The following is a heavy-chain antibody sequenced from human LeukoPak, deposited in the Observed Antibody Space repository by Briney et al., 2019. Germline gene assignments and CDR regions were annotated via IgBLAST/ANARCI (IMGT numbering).Heavy chain of an antibody. CDR2: IKQDGSEK. J-gene: IGHJ4*02. D-gene: IGHD4-17*01. CDR3: ARSGEGYGDYFDY. CDR1: GFTFSSYW. V-gene: IGHV3-7*01. Sequence: QAGGSLRLSCAASGFTFSSYWMSWVRQAPGKGLEWVANIKQDGSEKYYVDSVKGRFTISRDNAKNSLYLQMNSLRAEDTAVYYCARSGEGYGDYFDYWGQGTLVTVSS.